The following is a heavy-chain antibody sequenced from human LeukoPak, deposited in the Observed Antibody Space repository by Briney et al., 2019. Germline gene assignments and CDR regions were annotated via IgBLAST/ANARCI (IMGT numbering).Heavy chain of an antibody. J-gene: IGHJ4*02. V-gene: IGHV4-39*01. CDR2: IYYSGST. Sequence: PSETLSLTCTVSGGSISSSSYYWGWIRQPPGKGLEWIGSIYYSGSTYYNPSLKSRVTISVDTSKNQSSLKLSSVTAADTAVYYCARLGRVRGDIDYWGQGTLVTVSS. D-gene: IGHD3-10*01. CDR3: ARLGRVRGDIDY. CDR1: GGSISSSSYY.